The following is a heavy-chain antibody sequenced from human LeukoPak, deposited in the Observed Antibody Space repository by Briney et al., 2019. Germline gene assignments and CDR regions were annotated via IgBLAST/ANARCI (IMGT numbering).Heavy chain of an antibody. V-gene: IGHV3-23*01. CDR3: ARDQDVGYDSSAAPLYGMDV. Sequence: QSGGSLRLSCAASGFTFSSYAMSWVRQAPGKGLEWVSAISGSGGSTYYADSVKGRFTISRDNSKNTLYLQMNSLRAEDAAVYYCARDQDVGYDSSAAPLYGMDVWGQGTTVAVSS. D-gene: IGHD3-22*01. CDR2: ISGSGGST. J-gene: IGHJ6*02. CDR1: GFTFSSYA.